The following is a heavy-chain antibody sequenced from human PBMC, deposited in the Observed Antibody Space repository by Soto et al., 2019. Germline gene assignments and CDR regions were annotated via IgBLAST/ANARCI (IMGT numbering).Heavy chain of an antibody. CDR3: AREGTPGTTDY. CDR1: GFTFSNYP. D-gene: IGHD1-1*01. J-gene: IGHJ4*02. Sequence: SLRLSCAASGFTFSNYPMHWVRQAPGKGLECVSAISGNGGSTYYAGSVRGRFTISRDNSKNTLYLQMGSLRAEDMAVYYCAREGTPGTTDYWGQGTLVTVSS. V-gene: IGHV3-64*02. CDR2: ISGNGGST.